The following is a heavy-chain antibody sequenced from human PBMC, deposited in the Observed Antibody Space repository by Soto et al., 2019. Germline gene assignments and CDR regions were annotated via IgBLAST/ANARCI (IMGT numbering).Heavy chain of an antibody. CDR3: ARDTGPYCSGGSCYSGAFDI. D-gene: IGHD2-15*01. V-gene: IGHV3-21*01. J-gene: IGHJ3*02. CDR2: ISSSSSYI. CDR1: GFTFSSYS. Sequence: EVQLVASGGGLVKPGGSLRLSCAASGFTFSSYSMNWVRQAPGKGLEWVSSISSSSSYIYYADSVKGRFTISRDNAKNSLYLQMNSLRAEDTAVYYCARDTGPYCSGGSCYSGAFDIWGQGTMVTVSS.